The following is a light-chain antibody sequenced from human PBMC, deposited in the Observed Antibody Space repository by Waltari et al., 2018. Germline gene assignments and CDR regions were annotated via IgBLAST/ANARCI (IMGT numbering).Light chain of an antibody. J-gene: IGKJ2*03. V-gene: IGKV2-30*01. CDR3: MQGTHFPYS. CDR1: QSFLYRNAYTY. CDR2: KVT. Sequence: VVMTQYQLSLSMTRGQPAYMTCRSSQSFLYRNAYTYLSWFLQKPGQPPRRLIYKVTNRDSWVPDRFSGSGSGTDFTLKINRVEAEDVGIYYCMQGTHFPYSFGQGTKVEIK.